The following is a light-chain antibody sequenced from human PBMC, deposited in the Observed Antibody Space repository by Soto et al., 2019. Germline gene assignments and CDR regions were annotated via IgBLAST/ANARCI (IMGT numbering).Light chain of an antibody. CDR3: LQHNSYPRT. Sequence: PEERVTLSCRASQSVSSSYLTWYQQKPGQAPRLLIYGASTRATSIPARFSGSGSGTDFTLTISSLQPEDSAVYYCLQHNSYPRTFGQGTKVDIK. CDR1: QSVSSSY. J-gene: IGKJ1*01. CDR2: GAS. V-gene: IGKV3D-7*01.